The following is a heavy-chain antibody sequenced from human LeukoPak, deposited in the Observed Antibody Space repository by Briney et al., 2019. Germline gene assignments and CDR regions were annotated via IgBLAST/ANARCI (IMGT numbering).Heavy chain of an antibody. V-gene: IGHV1-69*04. D-gene: IGHD5-24*01. J-gene: IGHJ6*02. CDR2: IIPILGIA. CDR3: ARDRRWLQSENYYGMDV. CDR1: GGTLSSYA. Sequence: VASVKVSCKASGGTLSSYAISWVRQAPGQGLEWMGRIIPILGIANYAQKFQGRVTITADKSTSTAYMELSSLRSEDTAVYYCARDRRWLQSENYYGMDVWGQGTTVTVSS.